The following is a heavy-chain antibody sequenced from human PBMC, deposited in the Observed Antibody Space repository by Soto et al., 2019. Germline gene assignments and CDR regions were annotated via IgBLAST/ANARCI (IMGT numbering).Heavy chain of an antibody. CDR2: ISGGGST. V-gene: IGHV3-23*01. CDR3: AKDITMVRGVIITPSPFDY. J-gene: IGHJ4*02. CDR1: GFTFSSYA. Sequence: PGGSLRLSCAASGFTFSSYAMSWVRQAPGKGLEWVSAISGGGSTSYADSVKGRFTISRDNSKNMLYVEMNSLRAEDTAVYYCAKDITMVRGVIITPSPFDYWGQGTLVTAPQ. D-gene: IGHD3-10*01.